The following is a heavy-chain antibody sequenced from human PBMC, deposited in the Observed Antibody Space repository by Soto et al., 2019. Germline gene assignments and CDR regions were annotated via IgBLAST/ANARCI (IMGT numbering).Heavy chain of an antibody. Sequence: SETLSLTCAVYGGSFSGYYWSWIRQPPGKGLEWIGEINHSGSTNYNPSLKGRVTISVDTSKNQFSLKLSSVTAADTAVYYCARSWGRVYDFWSGYYTGGYFDYWGQGTLVTVSS. CDR3: ARSWGRVYDFWSGYYTGGYFDY. V-gene: IGHV4-34*01. D-gene: IGHD3-3*01. CDR2: INHSGST. CDR1: GGSFSGYY. J-gene: IGHJ4*02.